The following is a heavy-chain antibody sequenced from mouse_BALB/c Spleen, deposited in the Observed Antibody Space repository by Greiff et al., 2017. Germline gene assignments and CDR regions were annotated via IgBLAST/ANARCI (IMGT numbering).Heavy chain of an antibody. D-gene: IGHD1-1*02. Sequence: EVMLVESGGGLVKLGGSLKLSCAASGFTFSSYYMSWVRQTPEKRLELVAAINSNGGSTYYPDTVKGRFTISRDNAKNTLYLQMSSLKSEDTALYYCASHGNYFDYWGQGTTLTVSS. V-gene: IGHV5-6-2*01. CDR2: INSNGGST. CDR3: ASHGNYFDY. CDR1: GFTFSSYY. J-gene: IGHJ2*01.